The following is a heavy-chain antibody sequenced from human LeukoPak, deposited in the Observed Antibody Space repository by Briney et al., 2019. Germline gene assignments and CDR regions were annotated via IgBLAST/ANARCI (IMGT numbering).Heavy chain of an antibody. CDR1: GFTISSYW. D-gene: IGHD3-10*01. CDR2: INSDGSST. Sequence: PGGSQRLSCAASGFTISSYWMHWVRQAPGKGLVWVSRINSDGSSTSYADSVKGRFTISRDNAKNTLYLQMNSLRAEDTAVYYCARARAYYYGSGSYFRFDPWGQGTLSPSPQ. J-gene: IGHJ5*02. V-gene: IGHV3-74*01. CDR3: ARARAYYYGSGSYFRFDP.